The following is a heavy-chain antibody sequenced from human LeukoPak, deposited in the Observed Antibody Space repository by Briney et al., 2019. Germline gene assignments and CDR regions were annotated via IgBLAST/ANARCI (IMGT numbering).Heavy chain of an antibody. CDR2: ISYSGNTK. J-gene: IGHJ4*02. CDR1: GFVFSSYE. CDR3: ARDNNANGDLDYFDH. D-gene: IGHD4-17*01. Sequence: GGSLRLSCAASGFVFSSYEMNWVRQAPGKGLEWVSFISYSGNTKYFADSVKGRFTISRDNAKNSLYLQMNSLRAEDTAVYYCARDNNANGDLDYFDHWGQGTLVTVSS. V-gene: IGHV3-48*03.